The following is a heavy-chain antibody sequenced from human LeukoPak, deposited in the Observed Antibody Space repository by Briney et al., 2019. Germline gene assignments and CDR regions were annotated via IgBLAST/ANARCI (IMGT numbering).Heavy chain of an antibody. CDR3: ARLWFEHYFDY. CDR1: GFTFSSYN. J-gene: IGHJ4*02. CDR2: ITSSSSYI. Sequence: GGSLRLSCAASGFTFSSYNMNWVRQAPGKGLEWVSSITSSSSYIYYADSVKGRFTISRDNAKNSLYLQMNSLRAEDTAVYYCARLWFEHYFDYWGQGTLVTVSS. D-gene: IGHD3-10*01. V-gene: IGHV3-21*01.